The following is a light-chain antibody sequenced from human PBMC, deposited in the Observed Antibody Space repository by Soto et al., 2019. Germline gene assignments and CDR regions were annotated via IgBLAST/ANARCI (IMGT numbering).Light chain of an antibody. Sequence: SALTQPASVSGSPGQSITISCTGTSSDVGSYNLVSWYQQHPGKAPKLMIYEGSKRPSGVSNRFSGSKSGNTASLTISGLQAEDEADYYCCSYAGTSFGTGTKLTVL. J-gene: IGLJ1*01. CDR3: CSYAGTS. CDR2: EGS. CDR1: SSDVGSYNL. V-gene: IGLV2-23*01.